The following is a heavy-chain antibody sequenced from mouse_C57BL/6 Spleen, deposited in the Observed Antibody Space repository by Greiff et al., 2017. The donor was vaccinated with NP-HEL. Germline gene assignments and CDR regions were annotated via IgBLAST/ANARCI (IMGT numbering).Heavy chain of an antibody. CDR1: GFTFSDYG. CDR3: ARGDCDNYFVY. CDR2: ISSGSSTI. Sequence: DVKLVESGGGLVKPGGSLKLSCAASGFTFSDYGMHWVRQAPEKGLEWVAYISSGSSTIYYADTVKGRFTISRDNAKNTLFLQMTSLRSEDTAMYYSARGDCDNYFVYSGQDTTLTHSS. J-gene: IGHJ2*01. D-gene: IGHD2-13*01. V-gene: IGHV5-17*01.